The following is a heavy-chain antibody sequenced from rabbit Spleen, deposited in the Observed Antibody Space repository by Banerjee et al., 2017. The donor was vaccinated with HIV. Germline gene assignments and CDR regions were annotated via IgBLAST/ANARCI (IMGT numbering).Heavy chain of an antibody. CDR3: AGENARTGWSLNL. Sequence: EQLEESGGGLVKPEGSLTLTCKASGVSFSDKDVMCWVRQAPGKGLEWIACINTVTGKTVCARWAKGRFIMSRTSSTTVTLQMTSLAAADTATYFCAGENARTGWSLNLWGPGTLVTVS. J-gene: IGHJ4*01. CDR2: INTVTGKT. V-gene: IGHV1S45*01. D-gene: IGHD4-2*01. CDR1: GVSFSDKDV.